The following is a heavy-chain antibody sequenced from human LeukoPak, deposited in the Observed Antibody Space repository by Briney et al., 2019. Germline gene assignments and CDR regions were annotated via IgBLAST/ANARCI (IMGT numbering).Heavy chain of an antibody. D-gene: IGHD6-19*01. V-gene: IGHV3-23*01. J-gene: IGHJ4*02. CDR2: ISGSGDST. CDR1: GFTFSSYA. Sequence: GGSLRLSCAASGFTFSSYAINWVRQAPGTGLEWVSAISGSGDSTFYADSVKGRFTISRDNSKNTLYLQMNSLRAEDTAVYSCAKPPHGYTSGWNSFDYWGQGPLVTVS. CDR3: AKPPHGYTSGWNSFDY.